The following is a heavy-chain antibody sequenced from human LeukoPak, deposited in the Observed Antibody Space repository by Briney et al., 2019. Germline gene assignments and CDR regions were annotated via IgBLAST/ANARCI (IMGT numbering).Heavy chain of an antibody. D-gene: IGHD2-15*01. CDR2: INLNSGGT. CDR3: ARVRGFGCCGGSCYPGNWFDR. CDR1: GYTFTGYY. V-gene: IGHV1-2*06. J-gene: IGHJ5*02. Sequence: ASVKVSCKASGYTFTGYYMHWVRQAPGHGLEWMGRINLNSGGTNYAQKFQGRVTMTRATSISTAYMELSRLRSDDTAVHCCARVRGFGCCGGSCYPGNWFDRWGQGTLVTVSS.